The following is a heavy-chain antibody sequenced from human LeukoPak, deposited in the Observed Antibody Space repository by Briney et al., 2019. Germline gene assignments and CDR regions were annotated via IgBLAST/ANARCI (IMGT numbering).Heavy chain of an antibody. CDR1: GFTFSDYY. CDR3: ARDRHTAMVDY. J-gene: IGHJ4*02. D-gene: IGHD5-18*01. Sequence: GGSLRLSCAASGFTFSDYYMSWIRQAPGKGLEWVSYISSSGSTIYCADSVKGRFTISRDNAKNSLYLQMNSLRAEDTAVYYCARDRHTAMVDYWGQGTLVTVSS. V-gene: IGHV3-11*01. CDR2: ISSSGSTI.